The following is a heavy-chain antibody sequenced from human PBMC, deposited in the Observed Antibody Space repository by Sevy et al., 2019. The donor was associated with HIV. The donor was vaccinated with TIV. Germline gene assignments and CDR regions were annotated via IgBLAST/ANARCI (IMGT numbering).Heavy chain of an antibody. J-gene: IGHJ4*02. CDR3: ARRKRGRYYDSSGYWPFDY. D-gene: IGHD3-22*01. Sequence: GGSLRLSCAASGFTVSSNYMSWVRQAPGEGLEWVSVIYSGGSTYYADSVKGRFTISRDNSKNTLYLQMNSLRAEDTAVYYCARRKRGRYYDSSGYWPFDYWGQGTLVTVSS. CDR1: GFTVSSNY. CDR2: IYSGGST. V-gene: IGHV3-53*01.